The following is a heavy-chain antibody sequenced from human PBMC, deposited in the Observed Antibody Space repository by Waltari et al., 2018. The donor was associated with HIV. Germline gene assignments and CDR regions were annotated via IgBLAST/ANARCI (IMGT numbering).Heavy chain of an antibody. CDR3: ARGGGHQLLVGEYFHH. J-gene: IGHJ1*01. D-gene: IGHD3-10*01. Sequence: QVQLQESGPGLVKPSQTLSLTCTVSGGAISSGASYWSWIRQPAGKGLEWIGRVHTSGSTNYNPSVKRRVTISVDTSQNQFSLKINSVTAADTAVYYCARGGGHQLLVGEYFHHWGQGTLVTVSS. CDR2: VHTSGST. V-gene: IGHV4-61*02. CDR1: GGAISSGASY.